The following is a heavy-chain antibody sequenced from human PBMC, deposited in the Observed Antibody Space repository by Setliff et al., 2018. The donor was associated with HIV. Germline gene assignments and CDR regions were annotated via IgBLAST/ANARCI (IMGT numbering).Heavy chain of an antibody. Sequence: PGGSLRLSCAASGFTFSSYSMNWVRQAPGKGLEWVSSISSDGSVKYYADSVKGRFTISRDNAGRSLYLQMNSLKVEDTALYYCTAGHYGPNPWGQGTPVTVSS. CDR3: TAGHYGPNP. V-gene: IGHV3-21*01. D-gene: IGHD3-10*01. CDR2: ISSDGSVK. J-gene: IGHJ5*02. CDR1: GFTFSSYS.